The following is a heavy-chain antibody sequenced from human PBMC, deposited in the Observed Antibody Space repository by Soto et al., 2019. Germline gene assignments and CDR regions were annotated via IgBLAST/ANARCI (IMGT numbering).Heavy chain of an antibody. CDR2: ISANGDRT. CDR1: GFTFSGYA. D-gene: IGHD3-10*02. Sequence: EVQLSESGGGLVQPGGSLRLSCAASGFTFSGYAMNWVRQAPGKGLEWVSGISANGDRTSYADSVRGRFTISSDNSRNTMYVQVNSLRAEDSAMYYCVRNFDGTSYVFDDWGQGTLVTVSS. J-gene: IGHJ4*02. CDR3: VRNFDGTSYVFDD. V-gene: IGHV3-23*01.